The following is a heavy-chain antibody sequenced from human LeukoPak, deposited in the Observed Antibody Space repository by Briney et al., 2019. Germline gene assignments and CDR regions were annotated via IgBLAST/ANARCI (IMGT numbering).Heavy chain of an antibody. J-gene: IGHJ4*02. V-gene: IGHV3-23*01. CDR2: ISSSGGST. CDR1: GFTFSSYA. D-gene: IGHD3-22*01. Sequence: GGSLRLSCAASGFTFSSYAMSWVRRAPGKGLEWVSAISSSGGSTYYADSVKGRFTISRDNSKNTLYLQMNSLRAEDTAVYYCAKASDYDSSGYYYEGKNYFDYWGQGTLVTVSS. CDR3: AKASDYDSSGYYYEGKNYFDY.